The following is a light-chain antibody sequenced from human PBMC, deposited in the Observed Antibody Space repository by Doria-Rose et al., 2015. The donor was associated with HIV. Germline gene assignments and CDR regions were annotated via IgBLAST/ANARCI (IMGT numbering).Light chain of an antibody. V-gene: IGKV2D-29*02. CDR3: MQTILLPFT. J-gene: IGKJ3*01. CDR1: QSLVNSDGKTY. Sequence: EIVLTQSPLSLSVTPGQPASISCRSSQSLVNSDGKTYLYWYLQKPGQSPQLMIYEVSNRFSGVPDRFSGSGSGTDFTLKISRVEPEDFGVYYCMQTILLPFTFGPGTTVDIK. CDR2: EVS.